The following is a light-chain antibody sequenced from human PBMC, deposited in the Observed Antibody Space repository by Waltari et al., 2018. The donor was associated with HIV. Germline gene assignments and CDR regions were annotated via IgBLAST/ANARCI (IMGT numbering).Light chain of an antibody. CDR3: SSYTRRGTVV. J-gene: IGLJ2*01. CDR1: SSDIGYYDY. CDR2: EST. V-gene: IGLV2-14*03. Sequence: QSALTQPASVSGSPGQSIVLPCTGSSSDIGYYDYVSWYQQYPGQAPKALIYESTSRPAGTASRFSGSKSATTSFLAISKLQTDDEADYFCSSYTRRGTVVFGGGTRLTVL.